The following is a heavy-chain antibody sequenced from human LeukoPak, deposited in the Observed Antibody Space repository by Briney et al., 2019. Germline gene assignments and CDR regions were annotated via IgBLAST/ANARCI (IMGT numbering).Heavy chain of an antibody. Sequence: GASVKVSCKASGYTFTSYDINWVRQATGQGLEWMGWMNPNSGNTGYAQKFQGRVTMTRNTSISTAYMELSSLRSEDTAVYYCAREDTAMEKSYYYYYMDVWGKGTTVTISS. CDR1: GYTFTSYD. D-gene: IGHD5-18*01. V-gene: IGHV1-8*01. CDR2: MNPNSGNT. CDR3: AREDTAMEKSYYYYYMDV. J-gene: IGHJ6*03.